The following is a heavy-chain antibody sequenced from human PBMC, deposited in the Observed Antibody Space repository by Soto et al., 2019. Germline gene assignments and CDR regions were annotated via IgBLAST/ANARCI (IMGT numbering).Heavy chain of an antibody. D-gene: IGHD6-6*01. V-gene: IGHV1-18*01. J-gene: IGHJ4*02. Sequence: ASVKVSCKASGYTFTSYGISWVRQAPGQGLEWMGCISAYNGNKNYAQKLQGRVTMTTETSTSTAYMELRSLRYDDTAVYYCAREKAEISSFDYWGQGTQGTVSS. CDR2: ISAYNGNK. CDR1: GYTFTSYG. CDR3: AREKAEISSFDY.